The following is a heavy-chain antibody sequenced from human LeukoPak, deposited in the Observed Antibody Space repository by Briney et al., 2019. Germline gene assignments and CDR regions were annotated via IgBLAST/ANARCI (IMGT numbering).Heavy chain of an antibody. Sequence: GASVKVSFKASGYTFTIYAMHWVRQAPGQRLEWMGWINAGNGNTKYSQEFQGRVTITRDTSASTAYMELSSLRSEDMAVYYCARTHGGVPAAHYDYWGQGTLVTVSS. CDR3: ARTHGGVPAAHYDY. J-gene: IGHJ4*02. CDR2: INAGNGNT. V-gene: IGHV1-3*03. CDR1: GYTFTIYA. D-gene: IGHD2-2*01.